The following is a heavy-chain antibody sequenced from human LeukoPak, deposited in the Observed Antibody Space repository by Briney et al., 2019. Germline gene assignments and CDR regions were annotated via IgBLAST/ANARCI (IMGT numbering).Heavy chain of an antibody. Sequence: ASVKVSCKASGYTFTSNYMHWVRQAPGQGLEWMGIINPSGGSTSYAQKFQSRVTMTRDMSTSTVYMELSSLRSEDTAVYYCARELPDCSGGSCYSYNWFDPWGQGTLVTVSS. CDR2: INPSGGST. J-gene: IGHJ5*02. V-gene: IGHV1-46*01. CDR1: GYTFTSNY. CDR3: ARELPDCSGGSCYSYNWFDP. D-gene: IGHD2-15*01.